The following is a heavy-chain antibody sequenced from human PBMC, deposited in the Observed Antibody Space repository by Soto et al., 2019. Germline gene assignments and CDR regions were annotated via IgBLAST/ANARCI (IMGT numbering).Heavy chain of an antibody. V-gene: IGHV3-11*01. CDR1: GFTFSDYY. D-gene: IGHD3-22*01. Sequence: GGSLRLSCGASGFTFSDYYMSWVRQAPGRGLEWVSYISGSGTTIYYADSVKGRFTISRDNAKNSLYLEMNSLRAEDTAVYYCARDRTTHYDDSGNEYWGQGALVTVSS. CDR2: ISGSGTTI. J-gene: IGHJ4*02. CDR3: ARDRTTHYDDSGNEY.